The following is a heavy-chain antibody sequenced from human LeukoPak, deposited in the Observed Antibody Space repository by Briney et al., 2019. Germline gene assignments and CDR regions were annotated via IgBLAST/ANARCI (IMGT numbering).Heavy chain of an antibody. CDR1: GGSFSGFY. D-gene: IGHD6-19*01. V-gene: IGHV4-34*01. CDR3: ARDGGAGTGIEDY. Sequence: PSETLSLTCAVYGGSFSGFYWSWIRQPPGNGLEWIGEVNHSGTTNYNPSLKSRLTISVATTKNNFSLRLSSVTAEATAFYYSARDGGAGTGIEDYWGQGTLVIVSS. CDR2: VNHSGTT. J-gene: IGHJ4*02.